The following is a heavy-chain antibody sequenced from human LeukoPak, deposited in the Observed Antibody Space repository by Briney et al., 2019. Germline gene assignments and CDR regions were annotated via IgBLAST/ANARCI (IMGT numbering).Heavy chain of an antibody. CDR2: VYYNGNT. D-gene: IGHD3/OR15-3a*01. V-gene: IGHV4-59*01. CDR1: GGSISPYY. CDR3: ARGPLSSRTTWTWFDP. J-gene: IGHJ5*02. Sequence: PSETLSLTCTVSGGSISPYYWTWIRQPPGKGLEWIGYVYYNGNTNYNPSLKSRITISVDTSKNQFSLRLKSVTAADTAVYYCARGPLSSRTTWTWFDPWGQGTLVTVS.